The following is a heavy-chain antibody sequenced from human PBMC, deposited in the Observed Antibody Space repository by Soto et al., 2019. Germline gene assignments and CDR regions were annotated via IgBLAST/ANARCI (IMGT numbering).Heavy chain of an antibody. CDR2: IYWDDDK. Sequence: GPTLVNPTQTLTLTCTFSGFSLSTSGVGVGWIRQPPGKALEWLALIYWDDDKRYSPSLKSRLTITKDTSKNQVVLTMTNMDTVDTATYYCAHRSTYYDILTGSNLDAFDIWGQGTMVTVSS. J-gene: IGHJ3*02. V-gene: IGHV2-5*02. D-gene: IGHD3-9*01. CDR3: AHRSTYYDILTGSNLDAFDI. CDR1: GFSLSTSGVG.